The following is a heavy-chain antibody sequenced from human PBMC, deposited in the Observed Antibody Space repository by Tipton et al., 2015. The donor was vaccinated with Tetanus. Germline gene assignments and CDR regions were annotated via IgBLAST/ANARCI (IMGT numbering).Heavy chain of an antibody. Sequence: SLRLSCAASGFTFSSYGVHWVRQAPGKGLEWVAVIWYDGSNKYYADSVKGRFTISRDNSKNTLYLQMNSLRAEDTAMYYCARDLASGYDAIDYWGQGTLVTVSS. CDR2: IWYDGSNK. J-gene: IGHJ4*02. CDR3: ARDLASGYDAIDY. D-gene: IGHD5-12*01. CDR1: GFTFSSYG. V-gene: IGHV3-33*01.